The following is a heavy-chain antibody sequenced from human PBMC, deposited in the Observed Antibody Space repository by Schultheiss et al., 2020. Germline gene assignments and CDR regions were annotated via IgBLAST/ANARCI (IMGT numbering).Heavy chain of an antibody. CDR3: ARDKGYYYYGMDV. CDR1: GFTFSSYW. V-gene: IGHV3-74*01. Sequence: GGSLRLSCAASGFTFSSYWMHWVRQAPGKGLVWVSRISTDGSSTAYADSVKGRFTISRDNAKNTLYLQMNSLRAEDTAVYYCARDKGYYYYGMDVWGQGTTVTVSS. J-gene: IGHJ6*02. CDR2: ISTDGSST.